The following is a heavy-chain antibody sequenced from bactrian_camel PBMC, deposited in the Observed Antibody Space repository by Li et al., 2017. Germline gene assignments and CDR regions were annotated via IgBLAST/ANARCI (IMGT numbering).Heavy chain of an antibody. CDR3: AAGRLGRSCSYEH. CDR2: LASYGTT. CDR1: GFSFDDAD. J-gene: IGHJ4*01. Sequence: HVQLVESGGGSVQAGGSLTLSCTGSGFSFDDADMGWYRQGSGSECKLVSALASYGTTYYTDSVKGRFTISQDNAKNTVYLQMNSLKPEDTGRYYCAAGRLGRSCSYEHRGQGTQVTVS. V-gene: IGHV3S53*01.